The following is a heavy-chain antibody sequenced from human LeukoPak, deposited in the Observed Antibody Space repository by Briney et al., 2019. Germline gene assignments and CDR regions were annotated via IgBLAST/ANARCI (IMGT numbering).Heavy chain of an antibody. CDR1: GFTFSSYW. J-gene: IGHJ6*02. Sequence: GGSLRLSCAASGFTFSSYWIHWVRQAPGKGLVWVSRINSDGSSTSYAKSVKGRFTISRDNAKNTLYLQMNSLRAEDTAVYYCARDLAAYGSGSYYNYYYGMDVWGQGTTVTVSS. CDR3: ARDLAAYGSGSYYNYYYGMDV. V-gene: IGHV3-74*01. CDR2: INSDGSST. D-gene: IGHD3-10*01.